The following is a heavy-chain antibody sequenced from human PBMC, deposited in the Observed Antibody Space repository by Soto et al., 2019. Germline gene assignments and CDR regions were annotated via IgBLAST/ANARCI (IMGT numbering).Heavy chain of an antibody. CDR1: GYTFTSYG. V-gene: IGHV1-18*01. J-gene: IGHJ3*02. D-gene: IGHD4-17*01. CDR2: ISAYNGNT. Sequence: ASVKVSCKASGYTFTSYGISWVRQAPGQGLEWMGWISAYNGNTNYAQKLQGRVTMTTDTSTSTAYMELRSLRSDDTAVYYCARDPHGDPSDAFDIWGEGTMVTVSS. CDR3: ARDPHGDPSDAFDI.